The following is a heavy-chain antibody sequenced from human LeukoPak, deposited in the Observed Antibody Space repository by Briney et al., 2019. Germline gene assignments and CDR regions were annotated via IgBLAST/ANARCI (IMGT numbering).Heavy chain of an antibody. J-gene: IGHJ4*02. Sequence: SETLSLTCAVYGGSFSGYYWSWIRQPPGKGPEWIGEINHSGSTNYNPSLKSRVTISVDTSKNQFSLKLSSVTAADTAVYYCARGSPGGTFDYWGQGTLVTVSS. CDR3: ARGSPGGTFDY. D-gene: IGHD1-1*01. CDR2: INHSGST. V-gene: IGHV4-34*01. CDR1: GGSFSGYY.